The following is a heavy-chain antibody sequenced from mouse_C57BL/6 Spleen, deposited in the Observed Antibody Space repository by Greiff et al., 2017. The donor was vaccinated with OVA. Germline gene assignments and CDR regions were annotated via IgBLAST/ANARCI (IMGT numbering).Heavy chain of an antibody. D-gene: IGHD3-3*01. CDR2: ISYDGSN. CDR3: ARAPGTGYFDY. CDR1: GYSITSGYY. J-gene: IGHJ2*01. Sequence: EVKLMESGPGLVKPSQSLSLTCSVTGYSITSGYYWNWIRQFPGNKLEWMGYISYDGSNNYNPSLKNRISITRDTSKNQFFLKLNSVTTEDTATYYCARAPGTGYFDYWGQGTTLTVSS. V-gene: IGHV3-6*01.